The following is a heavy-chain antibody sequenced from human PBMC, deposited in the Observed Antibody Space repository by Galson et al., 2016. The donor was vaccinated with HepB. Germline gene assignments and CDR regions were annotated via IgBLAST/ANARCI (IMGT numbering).Heavy chain of an antibody. CDR1: GFSFSSYG. D-gene: IGHD3-16*01. J-gene: IGHJ5*02. Sequence: SLRLSCAASGFSFSSYGMSWVRQAPGKGLEWVSAITDRGDGATYADSVRGRFTLSRDNSKNTLYLQMNSLRAEDTAMYYCAKPNDWHGPYRPYDSWGQGTRVTVSS. CDR2: ITDRGDGA. CDR3: AKPNDWHGPYRPYDS. V-gene: IGHV3-23*01.